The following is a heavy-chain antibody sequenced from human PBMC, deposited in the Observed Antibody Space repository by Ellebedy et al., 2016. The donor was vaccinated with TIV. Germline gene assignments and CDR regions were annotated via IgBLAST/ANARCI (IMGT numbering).Heavy chain of an antibody. D-gene: IGHD3-10*01. V-gene: IGHV1-18*01. CDR3: ARDNLYYASGSFLNGGMDV. CDR2: ISAYKGNI. CDR1: GYTFTSYG. J-gene: IGHJ6*02. Sequence: ASVKVSCXASGYTFTSYGVTWARQAPGQGLERMGWISAYKGNINYAQNLQGRVTMTTDTSTSTAYMELRSLRSDDTAVYYCARDNLYYASGSFLNGGMDVWGQGTTVTVSS.